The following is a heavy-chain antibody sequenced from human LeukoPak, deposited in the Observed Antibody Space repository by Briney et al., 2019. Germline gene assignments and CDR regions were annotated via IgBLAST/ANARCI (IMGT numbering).Heavy chain of an antibody. Sequence: SVKVSCKASGYTFTGYYMHWVRQAPGQGLEWMGWINPNSGGTNYAQKFQGRVTMTRDTSISTAYMELSRLRSDDTAVYHCARVAEGYTYYDYVWGSYRFGYWGQGTLVTVSS. CDR2: INPNSGGT. CDR3: ARVAEGYTYYDYVWGSYRFGY. D-gene: IGHD3-16*02. J-gene: IGHJ4*02. V-gene: IGHV1-2*02. CDR1: GYTFTGYY.